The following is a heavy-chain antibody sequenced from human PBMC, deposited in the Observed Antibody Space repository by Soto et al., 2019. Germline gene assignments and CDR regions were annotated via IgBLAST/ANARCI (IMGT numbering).Heavy chain of an antibody. Sequence: VQLLESGGGLVQPGGSLRLSCAASGFSFNNHAMTWVRQAPGKGLEWVSGISGSGSTTHYADSVKGRFTISRDNSKDTLHLQMNSLRPEDTAVYSCAKDRLMLTMVVVGAFDFWGLGTMVTVSS. D-gene: IGHD3-22*01. J-gene: IGHJ3*01. CDR3: AKDRLMLTMVVVGAFDF. V-gene: IGHV3-23*01. CDR2: ISGSGSTT. CDR1: GFSFNNHA.